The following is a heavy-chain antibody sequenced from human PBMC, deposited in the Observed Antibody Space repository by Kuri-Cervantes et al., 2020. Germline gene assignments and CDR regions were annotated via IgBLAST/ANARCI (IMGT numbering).Heavy chain of an antibody. V-gene: IGHV4-39*01. Sequence: SETLSLTCTVSGGSITSSCYYWGWLRQPPGRGLEWTGSLYYSGSTYYNPSLKSRVTISVDTSKNQFYLKLSSVTAADTAVYFCARRKALGGVFVYWGQGNLVTSPQ. D-gene: IGHD3-16*01. J-gene: IGHJ4*02. CDR3: ARRKALGGVFVY. CDR1: GGSITSSCYY. CDR2: LYYSGST.